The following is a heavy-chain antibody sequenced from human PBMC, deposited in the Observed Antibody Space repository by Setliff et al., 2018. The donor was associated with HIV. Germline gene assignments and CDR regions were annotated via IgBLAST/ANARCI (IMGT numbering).Heavy chain of an antibody. J-gene: IGHJ4*02. Sequence: GGSLRLSCAASGFSFSTYSLNWVRQAPGKGPEWVSSISSSSNYIDYVDSVKDRFIISRDNAKSSLYLQMNGLRVEDTAVYYCTRGRPLGVPDHWGQGTLVTAPQ. CDR1: GFSFSTYS. CDR3: TRGRPLGVPDH. V-gene: IGHV3-21*01. D-gene: IGHD3-10*01. CDR2: ISSSSNYI.